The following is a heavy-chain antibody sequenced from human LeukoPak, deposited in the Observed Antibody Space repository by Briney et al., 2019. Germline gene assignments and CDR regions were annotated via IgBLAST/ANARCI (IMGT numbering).Heavy chain of an antibody. J-gene: IGHJ5*02. CDR3: ARDEYSSGWNWFDP. Sequence: GRSLRLSCAASGFTFSSYWMSWVRQAPGKGLEWVANIKQDGSEKYYVDSVKGRFTISRDNAKNSLYLQMNSLRAEDTAVYYCARDEYSSGWNWFDPWGQGTLVTVSS. CDR2: IKQDGSEK. CDR1: GFTFSSYW. D-gene: IGHD6-19*01. V-gene: IGHV3-7*01.